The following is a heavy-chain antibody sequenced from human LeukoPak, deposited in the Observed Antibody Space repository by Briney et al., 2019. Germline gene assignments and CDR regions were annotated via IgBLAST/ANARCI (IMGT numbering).Heavy chain of an antibody. D-gene: IGHD4-17*01. CDR1: GDSLTNGSRY. Sequence: PSQTLSLTCTVSGDSLTNGSRYWSWIRQPAGKGLEWIGHFYSSTRTAYNPSLESRVTISGDTAKNQFSLKLDSVTAADTAVYFCARCMSELDYGDYAYYYHMDVWGKGTTVTVSS. CDR3: ARCMSELDYGDYAYYYHMDV. V-gene: IGHV4-61*09. J-gene: IGHJ6*04. CDR2: FYSSTRT.